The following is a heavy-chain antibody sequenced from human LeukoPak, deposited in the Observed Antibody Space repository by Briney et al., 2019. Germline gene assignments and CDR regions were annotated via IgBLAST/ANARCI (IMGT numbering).Heavy chain of an antibody. Sequence: GGSLRLSCAASGFTFSSYGMHWVRQAPGKGLEWVAVISYDGSNKYYADSVKGRFTISRDNSKNTLYLQMNSLRAEDTAVYYCAKDWVPFGAVAGLYWGQGTLVTVSS. V-gene: IGHV3-30*18. D-gene: IGHD6-19*01. CDR3: AKDWVPFGAVAGLY. J-gene: IGHJ4*02. CDR1: GFTFSSYG. CDR2: ISYDGSNK.